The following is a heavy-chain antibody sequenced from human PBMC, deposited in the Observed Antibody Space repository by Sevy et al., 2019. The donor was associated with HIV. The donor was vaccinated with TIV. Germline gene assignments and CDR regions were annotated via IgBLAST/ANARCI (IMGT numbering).Heavy chain of an antibody. J-gene: IGHJ1*01. CDR2: INQGGSQE. CDR3: ATILPAGVPAEYFQH. V-gene: IGHV3-7*01. CDR1: GLTFSSYW. D-gene: IGHD2-2*01. Sequence: GGSLRLSCAASGLTFSSYWMTWVRQAPGKGLEWVANINQGGSQEYHVDSVKGRFTISRDNAKNSLYLQINSRRAEDTAVYYCATILPAGVPAEYFQHWGQGTLVTVSS.